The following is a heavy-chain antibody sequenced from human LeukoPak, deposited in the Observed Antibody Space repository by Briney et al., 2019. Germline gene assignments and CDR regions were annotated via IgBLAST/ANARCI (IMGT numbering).Heavy chain of an antibody. CDR1: GGSISSSSSY. J-gene: IGHJ4*02. V-gene: IGHV4-39*01. CDR3: ARQGPPRSNYYDY. CDR2: IYYSGST. D-gene: IGHD3-10*01. Sequence: SSETLSLTCTVSGGSISSSSSYWGWIRQPPGKGLEWIGTIYYSGSTYDNPSLKSRVTIFVDTSKNQFSLKLSSVTAADTAVYYCARQGPPRSNYYDYWGQGTLVTVSS.